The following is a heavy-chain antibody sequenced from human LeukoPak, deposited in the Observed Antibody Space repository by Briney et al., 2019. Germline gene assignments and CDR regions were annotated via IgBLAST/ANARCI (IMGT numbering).Heavy chain of an antibody. D-gene: IGHD6-19*01. J-gene: IGHJ4*02. V-gene: IGHV1-2*02. CDR3: ARRDSSGWNYFDY. Sequence: GASVKVSCKASGYTFTGYYMHWVRQAPGQGLEWMGWINPNSGSTNYAQKFQGRVTMTRDTSISTVYMELSSLRSEDTAVYYCARRDSSGWNYFDYWGQGTLVTVSS. CDR2: INPNSGST. CDR1: GYTFTGYY.